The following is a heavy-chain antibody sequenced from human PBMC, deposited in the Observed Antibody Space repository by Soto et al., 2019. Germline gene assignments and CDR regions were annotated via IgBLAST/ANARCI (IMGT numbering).Heavy chain of an antibody. J-gene: IGHJ4*02. V-gene: IGHV1-18*04. CDR2: ISTNSGNT. D-gene: IGHD1-7*01. CDR3: ARTYNWNSEGFDH. Sequence: GASVKVSCKASGYPFGTYAITWVRQAPGQGLEWVGWISTNSGNTYYAQNFQGRVTLTTDTSTTTAYMEFRSLTSDDTAIYYCARTYNWNSEGFDHWGQGTLVTGSS. CDR1: GYPFGTYA.